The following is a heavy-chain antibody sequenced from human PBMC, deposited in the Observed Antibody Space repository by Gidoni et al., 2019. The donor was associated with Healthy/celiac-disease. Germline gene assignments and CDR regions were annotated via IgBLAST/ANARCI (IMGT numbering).Heavy chain of an antibody. D-gene: IGHD3-22*01. CDR2: INHSGST. CDR1: GGSFSGYY. CDR3: ARGRSSAYYYDSSGYYRRYFDY. J-gene: IGHJ4*02. V-gene: IGHV4-34*01. Sequence: QVQLQQWGAGLLKPSETLSLTCAVYGGSFSGYYWSWIRQPPGKGLEWIGEINHSGSTNSNPSLKSRVTISVDTSKNQFSLKLSSVTAADTAVYYCARGRSSAYYYDSSGYYRRYFDYWGQGTLVTVSS.